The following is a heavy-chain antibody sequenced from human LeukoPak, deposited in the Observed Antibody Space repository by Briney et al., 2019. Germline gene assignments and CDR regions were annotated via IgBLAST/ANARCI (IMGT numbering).Heavy chain of an antibody. D-gene: IGHD6-13*01. Sequence: GGSLRLSCAASGFTFSDYYMSWIRQAPGKGLEWVSYISSSSYTNYADSVKGRFTISRDNAKNSLYLQMNSLRAEDTAVYYCARDSIAAAGTPFTYWGQGTLVTVSS. CDR2: ISSSSYT. J-gene: IGHJ4*02. CDR3: ARDSIAAAGTPFTY. CDR1: GFTFSDYY. V-gene: IGHV3-11*05.